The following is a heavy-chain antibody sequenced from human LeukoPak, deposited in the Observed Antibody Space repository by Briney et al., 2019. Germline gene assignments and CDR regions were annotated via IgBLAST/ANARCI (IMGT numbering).Heavy chain of an antibody. J-gene: IGHJ4*02. D-gene: IGHD6-13*01. V-gene: IGHV4-34*01. Sequence: SETLSLTCAVYGGSFSGYYWSWIRQPPGKGLEWIGEINHSGSTNYNPPLKSRVTISVDTSKNQFSLKLSSVTAADTAVYYCARGRGSSWYWSAVVYWGQGTLVTVSS. CDR3: ARGRGSSWYWSAVVY. CDR2: INHSGST. CDR1: GGSFSGYY.